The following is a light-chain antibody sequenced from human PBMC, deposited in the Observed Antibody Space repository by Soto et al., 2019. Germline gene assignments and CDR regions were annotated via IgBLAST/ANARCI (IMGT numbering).Light chain of an antibody. J-gene: IGKJ3*01. CDR3: QASRT. V-gene: IGKV3-15*01. CDR1: QSVSSN. CDR2: GAS. Sequence: EIVMTQSPATLSVSPGERATLSCRASQSVSSNLAWYQQKPGQAPRLLIYGASTRATGIPARFSGSGSGTEFTLTISSLQSEDFAVYYCQASRTFGPGTKVDIK.